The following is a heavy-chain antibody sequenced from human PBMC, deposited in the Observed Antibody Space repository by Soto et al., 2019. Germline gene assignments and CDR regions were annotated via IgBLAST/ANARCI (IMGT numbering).Heavy chain of an antibody. CDR3: TTDEGDDDYGDMGLSNYYYYYGMDV. CDR2: IKSKTDGGTT. J-gene: IGHJ6*02. CDR1: GFTFSNAW. D-gene: IGHD4-17*01. Sequence: EVQLVESGGGLVKPGGSLRLSCAASGFTFSNAWMSWVRQAPGKGLEWVGRIKSKTDGGTTDYAAPVKGRFTISRDDSKNTLYLQMNSLKTEDTAVYYCTTDEGDDDYGDMGLSNYYYYYGMDVWGQGTTVTVSS. V-gene: IGHV3-15*01.